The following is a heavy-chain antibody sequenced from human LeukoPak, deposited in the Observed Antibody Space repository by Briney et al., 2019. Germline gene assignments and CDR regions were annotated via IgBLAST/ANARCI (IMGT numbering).Heavy chain of an antibody. J-gene: IGHJ4*02. D-gene: IGHD6-13*01. CDR2: ISGDGGSI. CDR1: GFTFYDYA. CDR3: AKEDYSSSWYALDY. Sequence: GGSLRLSCAASGFTFYDYAIYWVRQGPGKGLEWVSLISGDGGSIYYADSVKGRFTISRDNSKNSLYLQMNSLRTEDTALYYCAKEDYSSSWYALDYWGQGTLVTVSS. V-gene: IGHV3-43*02.